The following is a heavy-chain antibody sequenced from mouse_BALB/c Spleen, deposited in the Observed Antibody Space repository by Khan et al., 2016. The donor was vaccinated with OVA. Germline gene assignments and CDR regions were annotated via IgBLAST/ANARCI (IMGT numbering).Heavy chain of an antibody. D-gene: IGHD1-1*01. CDR2: IYPYNDDT. CDR3: ATQGSTYTWFTY. CDR1: GYTFTSYV. Sequence: VQLQQSGPELVKPGASVKMSCKASGYTFTSYVIHWVKQKPGQGLEWIGYIYPYNDDTKYIEKFKGKATLTSDKSSSTAYMELSSLPSEDSAVYFCATQGSTYTWFTYGGQGTLVSVSA. J-gene: IGHJ3*01. V-gene: IGHV1S136*01.